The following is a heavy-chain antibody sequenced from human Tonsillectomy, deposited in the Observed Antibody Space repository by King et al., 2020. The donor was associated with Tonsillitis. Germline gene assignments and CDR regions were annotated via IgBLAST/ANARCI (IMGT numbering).Heavy chain of an antibody. D-gene: IGHD5-18*01. CDR2: FSPGGDIK. J-gene: IGHJ4*02. CDR3: AKDDGWIRFES. CDR1: GFSFSRHG. V-gene: IGHV3-23*04. Sequence: VQLVESGGGLVQSGGSLRLSCAASGFSFSRHGMNWVRQAPGKGLEWVSGFSPGGDIKYYGDSVKGRFTISRDNSKNMVVLQMNSLRAEDTAVYYCAKDDGWIRFESWGRGALVTVSS.